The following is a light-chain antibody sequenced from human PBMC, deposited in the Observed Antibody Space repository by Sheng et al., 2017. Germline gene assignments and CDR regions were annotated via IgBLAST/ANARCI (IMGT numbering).Light chain of an antibody. CDR1: QDVNIW. Sequence: EIQMTQSPSTLSASVGDTVNLSCRSSQDVNIWVAWYQQKSGQVPRLLIHQSSILETGIPPRFSGSGSGTDFTLTVSGLQPDDFATYFCQQYGDIFSLTFGQGTR. V-gene: IGKV1-5*03. J-gene: IGKJ5*01. CDR3: QQYGDIFSLT. CDR2: QSS.